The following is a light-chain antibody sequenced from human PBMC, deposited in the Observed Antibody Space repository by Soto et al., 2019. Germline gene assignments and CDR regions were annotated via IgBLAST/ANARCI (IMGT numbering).Light chain of an antibody. CDR2: KDS. CDR3: YSAADNN. V-gene: IGLV3-27*01. Sequence: SYELTQPSSVSVSPGQTARITCSGDVLAKKYARWFQQKPGQAPVLVIYKDSERPSGIPERFSGSSSGTTVTLTISGAQVEDEADYYCYSAADNNFGGGTKVTVL. CDR1: VLAKKY. J-gene: IGLJ2*01.